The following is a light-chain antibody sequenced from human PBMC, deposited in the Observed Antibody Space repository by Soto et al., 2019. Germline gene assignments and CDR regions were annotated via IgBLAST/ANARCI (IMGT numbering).Light chain of an antibody. CDR2: DAS. V-gene: IGKV1-5*01. Sequence: DIQMTQSPSTLSASVGDRVTITDRASQSISSWLAWYQQQPGKAPKLXXFDASSLESGTPSRLSGRRSGTQFTLTINVLQPDDFATYYCQQYDNYKPLTFGGGTKVDIK. CDR3: QQYDNYKPLT. J-gene: IGKJ4*01. CDR1: QSISSW.